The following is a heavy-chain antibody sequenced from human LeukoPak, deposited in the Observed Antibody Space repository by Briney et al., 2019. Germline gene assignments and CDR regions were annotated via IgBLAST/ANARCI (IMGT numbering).Heavy chain of an antibody. CDR2: ISGSGGST. CDR3: AKRPREETSFDY. CDR1: GFTFISYA. J-gene: IGHJ4*02. Sequence: GGSLRLSRAASGFTFISYAMSWVRQAPGKGLEWVSTISGSGGSTYYADSVKGRFTISRDNSKNTLYLQMNSLRAGDTAVYYCAKRPREETSFDYWGQGTLVTVSS. V-gene: IGHV3-23*01.